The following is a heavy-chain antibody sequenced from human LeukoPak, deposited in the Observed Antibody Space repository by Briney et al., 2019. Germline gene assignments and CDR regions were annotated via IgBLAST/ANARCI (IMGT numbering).Heavy chain of an antibody. CDR3: ARIESSSWYTYYFDY. J-gene: IGHJ4*02. D-gene: IGHD6-13*01. CDR1: GGSISSYY. V-gene: IGHV4-4*07. Sequence: PSETLSLTCTVSGGSISSYYWSWIRQPAGKGLEWIGRIYTSGSTNYNPSLKSRVTMSVDTSKNQFSLKLSSVTAADTAVYYCARIESSSWYTYYFDYWGQGTLVTVSS. CDR2: IYTSGST.